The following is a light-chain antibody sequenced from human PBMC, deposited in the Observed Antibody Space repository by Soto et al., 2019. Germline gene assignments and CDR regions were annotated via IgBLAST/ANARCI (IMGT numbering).Light chain of an antibody. CDR1: SSDVGGYNY. CDR3: SSYTSSSTV. Sequence: QSALTQPASVSGSPGQSITISCTGTSSDVGGYNYVSWYQQHPGKAPKLMIYDVSNRPSGVSNRFSGSKSGNTASLTISGLQAEGEADYYCSSYTSSSTVFGGGTHLTVL. J-gene: IGLJ7*01. V-gene: IGLV2-14*01. CDR2: DVS.